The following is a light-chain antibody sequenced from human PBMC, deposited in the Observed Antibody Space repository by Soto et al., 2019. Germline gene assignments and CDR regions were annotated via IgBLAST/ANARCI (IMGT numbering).Light chain of an antibody. Sequence: DIQMTQSPSTLSASVGDRITITCRASQRVSRSLAWFQQKPGKAPKLLIYDASSLESGVPPRFSGRGSGTEFTLTISSLQPDDCATYYCHTYNSYSLHTFGQGTKLEIK. CDR3: HTYNSYSLHT. CDR1: QRVSRS. CDR2: DAS. J-gene: IGKJ2*01. V-gene: IGKV1-5*01.